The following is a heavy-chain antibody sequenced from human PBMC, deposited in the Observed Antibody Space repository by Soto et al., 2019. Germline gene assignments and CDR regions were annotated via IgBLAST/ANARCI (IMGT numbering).Heavy chain of an antibody. D-gene: IGHD3-9*01. CDR2: ISYSGST. J-gene: IGHJ4*02. CDR3: VRFWPLPYSDALTDYTDAFDY. Sequence: SVTLSLTCTVSGGSISTTTYYWGWIRQSPEKGLERIASISYSGSTYYNTTLKSRLIISVDTSKSQFSLKLSSVTAAVTAVYYCVRFWPLPYSDALTDYTDAFDYWGQGTLVTVSS. CDR1: GGSISTTTYY. V-gene: IGHV4-39*01.